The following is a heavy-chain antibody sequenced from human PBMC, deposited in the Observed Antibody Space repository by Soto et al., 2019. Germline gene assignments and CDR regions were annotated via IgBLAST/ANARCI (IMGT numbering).Heavy chain of an antibody. Sequence: GGSLRLSCAASGFTFSSYGMHWVRQAPGKGLEWVAVIWYDGSNKYYADSVKGRFTISRDNSKNTLYLQMNSLRAEDTAAYYCAREPSTVTTYVLDYWGQGTLVTVSS. CDR1: GFTFSSYG. CDR2: IWYDGSNK. V-gene: IGHV3-33*01. CDR3: AREPSTVTTYVLDY. J-gene: IGHJ4*02. D-gene: IGHD4-17*01.